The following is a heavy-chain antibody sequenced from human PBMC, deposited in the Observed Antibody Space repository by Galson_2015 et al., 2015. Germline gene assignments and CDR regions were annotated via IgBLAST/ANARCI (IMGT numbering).Heavy chain of an antibody. CDR3: ARLGTGSYSDGAFDI. CDR1: GYSFSRYW. CDR2: IYPGDSDA. Sequence: QSGAEVKKPGESLTISCKGSGYSFSRYWIGWVRQMPGKGLEGMGIIYPGDSDARYSPSFQGQVTMSADKSISTAYLQWGSLKASDTAMYYCARLGTGSYSDGAFDIWGQGTMVTVSS. D-gene: IGHD1-26*01. J-gene: IGHJ3*02. V-gene: IGHV5-51*01.